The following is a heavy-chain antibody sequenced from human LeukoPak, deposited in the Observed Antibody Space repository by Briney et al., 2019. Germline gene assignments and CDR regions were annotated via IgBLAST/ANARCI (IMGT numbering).Heavy chain of an antibody. CDR1: GFTFSTYA. J-gene: IGHJ4*02. V-gene: IGHV3-64*01. Sequence: PGGSLRLSCAASGFTFSTYAMHWVRQAPGKGLEYVSGISANGYSTYYANSVKGRFTISRDNSKNTLYLQMGSLRAEDMAVYYCARGRSGGFFDYWGQGTLVTVSS. CDR2: ISANGYST. D-gene: IGHD5-12*01. CDR3: ARGRSGGFFDY.